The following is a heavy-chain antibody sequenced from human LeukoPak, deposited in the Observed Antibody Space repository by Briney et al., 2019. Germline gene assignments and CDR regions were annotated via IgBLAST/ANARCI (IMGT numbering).Heavy chain of an antibody. J-gene: IGHJ6*03. D-gene: IGHD3-10*01. CDR2: IYYSGST. Sequence: PSETLSLTCTVSGGSISSYYWSWIRQPPGKGLEWLGYIYYSGSTNYDPSLKSRVTISVDTSKNQFSLKLSSVTAADTAVYYCALLGPRGYYYYMDVWGRGTTVTVSS. CDR3: ALLGPRGYYYYMDV. V-gene: IGHV4-59*01. CDR1: GGSISSYY.